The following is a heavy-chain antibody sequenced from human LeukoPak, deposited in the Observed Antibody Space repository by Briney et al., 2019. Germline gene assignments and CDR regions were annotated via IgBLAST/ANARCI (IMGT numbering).Heavy chain of an antibody. Sequence: SETLSLTCTVSGGSISSYYWSWIRQPPGKGLEWIGYIYYSGSTNYNPSLKSRVTISVDTSKNQFSLKLSSVTAADTAVYYCARYYDFWSGPFDYWGQGTPVTVSS. V-gene: IGHV4-59*08. CDR3: ARYYDFWSGPFDY. J-gene: IGHJ4*02. CDR2: IYYSGST. D-gene: IGHD3-3*01. CDR1: GGSISSYY.